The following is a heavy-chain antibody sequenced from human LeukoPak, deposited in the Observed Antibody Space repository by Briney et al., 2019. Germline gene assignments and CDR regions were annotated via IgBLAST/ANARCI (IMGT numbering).Heavy chain of an antibody. CDR2: IRDYNGNT. J-gene: IGHJ5*02. CDR1: GYTFTSYG. Sequence: ASVKVSCKASGYTFTSYGISWVRQAPEQGLEWMGWIRDYNGNTNYAQKLQGRVTMTTDTSTSTAYMELRSLRSDDTAVYYCAIYVLGGWFDPWGQGTLVTVSS. D-gene: IGHD3-3*02. V-gene: IGHV1-18*01. CDR3: AIYVLGGWFDP.